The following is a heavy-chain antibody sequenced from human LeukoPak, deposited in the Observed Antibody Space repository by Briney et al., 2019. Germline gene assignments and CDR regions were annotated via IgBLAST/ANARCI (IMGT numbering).Heavy chain of an antibody. CDR3: ASGNWFDP. CDR2: MNPNSGNT. Sequence: GASVKVSCKASGYSFTGYYMHWVRQAPGQGLEWMGWMNPNSGNTGYAQKFQGRVTITRNTSISTAYMELSSLRSEDTAVYYCASGNWFDPWGQGTLVTVSS. J-gene: IGHJ5*02. V-gene: IGHV1-8*03. CDR1: GYSFTGYY.